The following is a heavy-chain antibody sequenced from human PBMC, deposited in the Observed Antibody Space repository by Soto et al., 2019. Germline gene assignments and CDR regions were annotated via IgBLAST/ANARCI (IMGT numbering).Heavy chain of an antibody. CDR2: LYSSTDA. V-gene: IGHV4-39*01. Sequence: PSHTLSLTCTVSGGSISGSRYYWGWIRQPPGKGLEGIGNLYSSTDACSGPTRISGVTIAVNTPKNPFSRQLTSVPAADTAVYYCARRPRLWFGELGYDYYYGLDVRGQGTTVTVSS. CDR1: GGSISGSRYY. J-gene: IGHJ6*02. CDR3: ARRPRLWFGELGYDYYYGLDV. D-gene: IGHD3-10*01.